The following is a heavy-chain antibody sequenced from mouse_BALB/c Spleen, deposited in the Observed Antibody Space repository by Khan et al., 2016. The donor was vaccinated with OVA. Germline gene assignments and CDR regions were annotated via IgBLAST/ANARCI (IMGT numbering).Heavy chain of an antibody. J-gene: IGHJ1*01. Sequence: EVELVESGGGLVQPGGSRKLSCAASGFTFSTFGMHWVRQAPEKGLEWVAYISSGSSTIYYADTVKGRFTISRDNPKNTLFLQMTSLRSEDTAMHDCARSRYDLWYCDVWGAGTTVTVSS. CDR1: GFTFSTFG. CDR3: ARSRYDLWYCDV. CDR2: ISSGSSTI. D-gene: IGHD2-14*01. V-gene: IGHV5-17*02.